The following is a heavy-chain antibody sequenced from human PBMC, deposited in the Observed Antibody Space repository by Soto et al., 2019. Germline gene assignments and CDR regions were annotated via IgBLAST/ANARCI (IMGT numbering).Heavy chain of an antibody. CDR3: ARGGDWQFAY. CDR2: IHHSGRT. V-gene: IGHV4-4*02. J-gene: IGHJ4*02. CDR1: GDSISSDKW. Sequence: QVQLQESGPGLVKPSGTLSLTCAVSGDSISSDKWWSWVRQPPGKGLEWIGEIHHSGRTNYNPSLXXRVTILVEKSKNQVSLELSSMTAADPAVYYCARGGDWQFAYWGQGTLVTVSS. D-gene: IGHD2-21*02.